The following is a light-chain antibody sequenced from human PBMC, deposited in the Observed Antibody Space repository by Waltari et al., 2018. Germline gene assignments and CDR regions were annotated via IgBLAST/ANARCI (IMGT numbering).Light chain of an antibody. V-gene: IGKV1-12*01. CDR3: QQGNDFPLT. CDR2: DAS. Sequence: DIQMTQSPSSVSASVGDSVTIPCRASRDISRWLAWYQQKPGKAPEFLIYDASTLQSGVPSRFSGSGSGREFTLTITSLQPEDFSTYYCQQGNDFPLTFGGGTKVEMK. J-gene: IGKJ4*01. CDR1: RDISRW.